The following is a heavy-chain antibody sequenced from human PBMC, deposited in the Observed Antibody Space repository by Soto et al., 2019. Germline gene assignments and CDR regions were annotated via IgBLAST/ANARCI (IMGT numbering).Heavy chain of an antibody. V-gene: IGHV3-23*01. D-gene: IGHD6-19*01. CDR2: ISGSGGST. CDR1: GFTFSSYP. J-gene: IGHJ2*01. Sequence: PGGSVRISCAASGFTFSSYPMSWVRQAPGKGLEWVSAISGSGGSTYYADSVKGRFTISRDNSKNTLYLQMNSLRAEDTAVYYCAKDPGVAALYYWYFDLWGRGTLVTVSS. CDR3: AKDPGVAALYYWYFDL.